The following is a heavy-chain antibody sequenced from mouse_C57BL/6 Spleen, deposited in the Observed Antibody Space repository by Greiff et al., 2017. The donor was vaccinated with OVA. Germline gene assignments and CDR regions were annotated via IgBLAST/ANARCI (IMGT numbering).Heavy chain of an antibody. V-gene: IGHV5-17*01. CDR3: AMRKEGYFDV. CDR2: ISSGSSTI. CDR1: GFTFSDYG. J-gene: IGHJ1*03. Sequence: EVKVVESGGGLVKPGGSLKLSCAASGFTFSDYGMHWVRQAPEKGLEWVAYISSGSSTIYYADTVKGRFTISRDNAKNTLFLQMTSLRSEDTAMDYCAMRKEGYFDVWGTGTTVTVSS.